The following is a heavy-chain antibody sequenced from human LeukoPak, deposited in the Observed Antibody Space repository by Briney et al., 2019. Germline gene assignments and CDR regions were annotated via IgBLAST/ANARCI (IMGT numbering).Heavy chain of an antibody. CDR1: GGTFSSYA. Sequence: GASVKVSCKASGGTFSSYAISWVRQAPGQGLEWMGGIIPIFGTANYAQKFQGRVTITADESTSTAYMELSSLRSEDTAVYYCARGLAAAGRAFDIWGQGTMVTVSS. J-gene: IGHJ3*02. CDR2: IIPIFGTA. V-gene: IGHV1-69*13. D-gene: IGHD6-13*01. CDR3: ARGLAAAGRAFDI.